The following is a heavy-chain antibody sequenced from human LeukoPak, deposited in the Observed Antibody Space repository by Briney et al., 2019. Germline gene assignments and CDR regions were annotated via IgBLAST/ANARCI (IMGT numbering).Heavy chain of an antibody. Sequence: GGSLRLSCAASGFTFSDYYMSWTRQAPGKGLEWVSYISSSGSIIYYADSVKGRFTISRDNAKNSLYLQMNSLRAEDTAVYYCARDAEGGYGSGTYYNWFDPWGQGTLVTVSS. J-gene: IGHJ5*02. CDR2: ISSSGSII. CDR3: ARDAEGGYGSGTYYNWFDP. CDR1: GFTFSDYY. V-gene: IGHV3-11*01. D-gene: IGHD3-10*01.